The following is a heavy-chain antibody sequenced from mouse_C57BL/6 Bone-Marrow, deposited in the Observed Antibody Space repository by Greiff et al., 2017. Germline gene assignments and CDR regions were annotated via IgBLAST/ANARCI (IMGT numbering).Heavy chain of an antibody. V-gene: IGHV2-2*01. CDR2: IWSGGST. J-gene: IGHJ4*01. CDR1: GFSLTSYG. Sequence: VKLVESGPGLVQPSQSLSITCTVSGFSLTSYGVHWVRQSPGKGLEWLGVIWSGGSTDYNAAFISRLSISKDNSKSQVFFKMNSLQADDTAIYYCAREGDYEDPYYAMDYWGQGTSVTVSS. D-gene: IGHD2-4*01. CDR3: AREGDYEDPYYAMDY.